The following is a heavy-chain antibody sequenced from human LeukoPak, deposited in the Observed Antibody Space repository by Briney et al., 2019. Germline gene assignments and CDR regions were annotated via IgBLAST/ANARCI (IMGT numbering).Heavy chain of an antibody. D-gene: IGHD3-10*01. CDR1: GYTFTSYD. CDR2: MNPNSGNT. J-gene: IGHJ4*02. CDR3: ARGPYYGSGNPLDY. Sequence: ASVKVSCKASGYTFTSYDINWVRQATGQGLEWMGWMNPNSGNTGYAQKFQGRVTITRNTSISTAYMELSSLRSEDTAVYYCARGPYYGSGNPLDYWGQGTLVTVSS. V-gene: IGHV1-8*03.